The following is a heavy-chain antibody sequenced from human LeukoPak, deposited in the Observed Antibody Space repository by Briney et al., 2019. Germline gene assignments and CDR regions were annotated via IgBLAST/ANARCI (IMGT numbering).Heavy chain of an antibody. CDR1: GGSISSTSYH. V-gene: IGHV4-39*01. D-gene: IGHD6-13*01. Sequence: PSGTLSLTCTVSGGSISSTSYHWGWIRQPPGKGLEWIGSIFYSGTTYYNPPLQSRVTISVDTSKNQFSLKVASVTAADAAVYYCARYVSAAGHFDHWGQGTLVTVSS. CDR2: IFYSGTT. CDR3: ARYVSAAGHFDH. J-gene: IGHJ4*02.